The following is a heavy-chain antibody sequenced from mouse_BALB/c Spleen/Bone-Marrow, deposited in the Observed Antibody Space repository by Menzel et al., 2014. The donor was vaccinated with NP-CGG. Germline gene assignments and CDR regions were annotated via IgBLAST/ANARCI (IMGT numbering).Heavy chain of an antibody. CDR2: IDPANGNT. V-gene: IGHV14-3*02. J-gene: IGHJ4*01. CDR3: ARNGNYGAWVAY. D-gene: IGHD2-1*01. Sequence: EVMLVESGAELVKPGASVKLSCTASGFNIKDTYMHWVKQRPEQGLEWIGRIDPANGNTKYDPKFQGKATITADTSSNTAYLQLSSLTSEDTAVYYCARNGNYGAWVAYWGQGTSVTASS. CDR1: GFNIKDTY.